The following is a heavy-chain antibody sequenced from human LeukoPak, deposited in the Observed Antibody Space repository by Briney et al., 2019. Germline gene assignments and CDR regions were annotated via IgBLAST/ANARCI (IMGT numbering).Heavy chain of an antibody. D-gene: IGHD2-15*01. CDR2: IYTRGST. CDR1: GGSINNYY. J-gene: IGHJ3*02. CDR3: ARGRYCSADICSGGDAFDI. Sequence: SETLSLTCTVSGGSINNYYWSWIRQPAGKGLEWIGRIYTRGSTNYNPSLKSRVTMSVDTSKNQFSLKLSSVTAADTAVYYCARGRYCSADICSGGDAFDIWGQRTMVSLSS. V-gene: IGHV4-4*07.